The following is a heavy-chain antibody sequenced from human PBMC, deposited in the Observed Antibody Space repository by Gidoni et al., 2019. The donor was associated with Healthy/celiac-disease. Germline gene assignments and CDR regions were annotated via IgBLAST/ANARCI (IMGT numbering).Heavy chain of an antibody. Sequence: EVQLLESGGGLVQPGGSLRLSCAASGFTFSRYAMSWVRQAPGKGLEWVSAISGSGGSTYYADSVKGRFTISRDNSKNTLYLQMNSLRAEDTAVYYCAKGAITFGGVIVHFDYWGQGTLVTVSS. CDR3: AKGAITFGGVIVHFDY. D-gene: IGHD3-16*02. CDR2: ISGSGGST. CDR1: GFTFSRYA. J-gene: IGHJ4*02. V-gene: IGHV3-23*01.